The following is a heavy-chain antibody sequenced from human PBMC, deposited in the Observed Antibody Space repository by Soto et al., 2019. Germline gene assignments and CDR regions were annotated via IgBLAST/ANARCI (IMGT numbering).Heavy chain of an antibody. Sequence: SETLSLTCTVSGGSISKHYWSWIRQPPGKGLEWIGYIYYSGSTNYNPSLKSRVTISVDTSKNQFSLKLSSVTAADPAVDYCARDELPPRFGGVMPRWSAPGGKGTWAPVSP. CDR1: GGSISKHY. V-gene: IGHV4-59*11. J-gene: IGHJ5*02. CDR2: IYYSGST. D-gene: IGHD3-16*01. CDR3: ARDELPPRFGGVMPRWSAP.